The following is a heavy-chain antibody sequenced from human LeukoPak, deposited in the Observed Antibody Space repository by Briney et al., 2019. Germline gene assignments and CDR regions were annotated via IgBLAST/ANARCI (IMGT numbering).Heavy chain of an antibody. CDR1: GFTFSSHG. V-gene: IGHV3-23*01. J-gene: IGHJ4*02. CDR2: IRRSCDNT. Sequence: GGSLRLSCAASGFTFSSHGMSWVPQAPGKGLESVSPIRRSCDNTYYADGVKVRFTISRYNSKNTLYLQMNSLRAEDTAVYYCPSVTSGSGTYGAFDYWGQRTLVRVSS. D-gene: IGHD3-10*01. CDR3: PSVTSGSGTYGAFDY.